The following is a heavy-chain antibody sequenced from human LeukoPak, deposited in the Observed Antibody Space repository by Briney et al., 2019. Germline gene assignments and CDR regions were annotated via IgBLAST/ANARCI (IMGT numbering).Heavy chain of an antibody. D-gene: IGHD3-9*01. V-gene: IGHV4-39*01. J-gene: IGHJ4*02. CDR2: IYYSGTT. Sequence: KPSETLSLTCSVSGGSINSNSHHWDWIRQAPGKGLEWIGTIYYSGTTSYNPSLKSRVTISVDTSKNQFSLRLSSVTAADTAVYYCARRGDILTDYAFDYWGQGTLVTVSS. CDR3: ARRGDILTDYAFDY. CDR1: GGSINSNSHH.